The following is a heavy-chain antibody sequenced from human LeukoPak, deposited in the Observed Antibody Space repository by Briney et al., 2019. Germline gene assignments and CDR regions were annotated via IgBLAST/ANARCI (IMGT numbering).Heavy chain of an antibody. D-gene: IGHD3-22*01. J-gene: IGHJ4*02. V-gene: IGHV3-23*01. CDR2: ISGSGGST. CDR3: AKLWEVVVIRAWYYFDY. CDR1: GFTLSSYA. Sequence: GGSLRLSCAASGFTLSSYAMSWVRQAPGKGLEWVSAISGSGGSTYYADSVKGRFTISRDNSKNTQYLQMNSLRAEDTAVYYCAKLWEVVVIRAWYYFDYWGQGTLVTVSS.